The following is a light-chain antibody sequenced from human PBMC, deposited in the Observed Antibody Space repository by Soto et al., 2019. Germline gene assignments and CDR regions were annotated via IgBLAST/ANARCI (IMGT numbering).Light chain of an antibody. CDR3: QQYNNWPPT. V-gene: IGKV3-15*01. Sequence: EIVMTQSPVTLSVSPGARASLSCRARQTVSTNLAWYQQNPGQAPRPLIYGASTRATGIPARFSGSGSGTEFTLTISSLQSEDFAVYYCQQYNNWPPTFGQGTRLEIK. CDR2: GAS. J-gene: IGKJ5*01. CDR1: QTVSTN.